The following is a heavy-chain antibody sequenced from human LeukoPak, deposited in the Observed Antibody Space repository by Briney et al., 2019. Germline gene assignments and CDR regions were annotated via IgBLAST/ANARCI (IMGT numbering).Heavy chain of an antibody. J-gene: IGHJ4*01. CDR3: DGASRVRAARPDYFDY. Sequence: SETLSLTCTVSGGSISSSSYYWGWIRQPPGKGLEWIGSIYYSGSTYYNPSLKSRVTISVDTSKNQFSLKLSSVIAADTALYYCDGASRVRAARPDYFDYWGQGTLVTVSS. CDR1: GGSISSSSYY. D-gene: IGHD6-6*01. CDR2: IYYSGST. V-gene: IGHV4-39*01.